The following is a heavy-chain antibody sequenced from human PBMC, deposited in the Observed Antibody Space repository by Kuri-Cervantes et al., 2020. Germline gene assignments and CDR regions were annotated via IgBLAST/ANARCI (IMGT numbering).Heavy chain of an antibody. CDR1: GGSISSGDYY. CDR2: IYYSGST. Sequence: SCPVSGGSISSGDYYWSWIRQPPGKGLEWIGYIYYSGSTYYNPSLKSRVTISVDTSKNQFSLKLSSVTAADTAVYYCATRPRGLMNYYYYGMDVWGQGTTVTVSS. V-gene: IGHV4-30-4*01. D-gene: IGHD3-10*01. J-gene: IGHJ6*02. CDR3: ATRPRGLMNYYYYGMDV.